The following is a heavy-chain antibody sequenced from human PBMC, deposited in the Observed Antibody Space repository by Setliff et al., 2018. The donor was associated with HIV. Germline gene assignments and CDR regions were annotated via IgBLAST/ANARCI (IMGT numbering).Heavy chain of an antibody. D-gene: IGHD3-10*01. CDR3: ARGYYGSDLQNAMDV. CDR2: ISAGGGST. V-gene: IGHV3-74*01. Sequence: PGGSLRLSCAASGFSFSSYWMHWVRQAPGKGLVWVSAISAGGGSTYYAYSVKGRVTISRDNSKNTLYLQMNSLRAEDTAVYYCARGYYGSDLQNAMDVWGQGTTVTVSS. J-gene: IGHJ6*02. CDR1: GFSFSSYW.